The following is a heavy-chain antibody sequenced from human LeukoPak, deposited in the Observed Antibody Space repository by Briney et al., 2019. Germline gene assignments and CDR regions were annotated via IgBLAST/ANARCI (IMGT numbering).Heavy chain of an antibody. J-gene: IGHJ4*02. CDR1: GFTLSSNW. D-gene: IGHD6-19*01. CDR2: IKQDGSEK. CDR3: MRGSYWYIY. Sequence: PGGSLRLSCAASGFTLSSNWMCWVCHGPGEGPGWVANIKQDGSEKYYVDSVKGRFTISTDNTKNSLHPQMNSLRAEDRAVSYCMRGSYWYIYWGQGTPVTVSS. V-gene: IGHV3-7*01.